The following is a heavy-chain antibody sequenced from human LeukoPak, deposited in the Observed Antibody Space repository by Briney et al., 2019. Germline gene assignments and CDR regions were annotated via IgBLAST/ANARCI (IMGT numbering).Heavy chain of an antibody. CDR2: IYYSGTT. CDR3: ARQGDFWSGYLDAFDI. V-gene: IGHV4-39*01. D-gene: IGHD3-3*01. CDR1: GGSITSRSYY. Sequence: SETLSLTCTVSGGSITSRSYYWGWIRQPPGKGLQWIGSIYYSGTTYYNPSLKSRVTISVDTSKNQFSLKLSSVIAADATIYYCARQGDFWSGYLDAFDIWGQGTMVTVSS. J-gene: IGHJ3*02.